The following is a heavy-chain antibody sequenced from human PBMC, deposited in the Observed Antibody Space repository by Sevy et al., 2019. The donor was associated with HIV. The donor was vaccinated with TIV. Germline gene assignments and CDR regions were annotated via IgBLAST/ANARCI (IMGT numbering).Heavy chain of an antibody. CDR2: MIAYNGNT. CDR1: GYTFSSYG. J-gene: IGHJ6*03. D-gene: IGHD3-3*01. V-gene: IGHV1-18*04. Sequence: ASVKVSCKASGYTFSSYGISWVRQAPGQGLEWMGWMIAYNGNTNYAQKLQGRVTMTTDTSTSTAYMELRSLRSDDTAVYYCARANTIFGVDDYYYMDVWGKGTTVTVSS. CDR3: ARANTIFGVDDYYYMDV.